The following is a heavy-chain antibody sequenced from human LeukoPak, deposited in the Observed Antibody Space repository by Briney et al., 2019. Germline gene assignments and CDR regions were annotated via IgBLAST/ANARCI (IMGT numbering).Heavy chain of an antibody. Sequence: GESLKISCKGSGYSFTSYWIGWVRQMPGKGLEWMGIIYPGDSDTRYSPSFQGQVTISADKSISTAYLQWSSLRASDTAMYYCARQEQQLVNWFDPWGQGTLVTVSS. CDR3: ARQEQQLVNWFDP. V-gene: IGHV5-51*01. J-gene: IGHJ5*02. D-gene: IGHD6-13*01. CDR2: IYPGDSDT. CDR1: GYSFTSYW.